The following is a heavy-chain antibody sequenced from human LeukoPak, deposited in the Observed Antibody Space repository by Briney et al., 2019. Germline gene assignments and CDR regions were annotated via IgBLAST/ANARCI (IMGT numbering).Heavy chain of an antibody. J-gene: IGHJ3*02. CDR2: IYSGGST. D-gene: IGHD2-2*03. CDR1: GFTFSKFP. Sequence: GGSLRLSCAASGFTFSKFPMGWVRQAPGKGLEWVSVIYSGGSTYYADSVKGRFTISRDNSKNTLYLQMNSLRAEDTAVYYCAKDPGYCSSTSCYYGAFDIWGQGTMVTVSS. V-gene: IGHV3-23*03. CDR3: AKDPGYCSSTSCYYGAFDI.